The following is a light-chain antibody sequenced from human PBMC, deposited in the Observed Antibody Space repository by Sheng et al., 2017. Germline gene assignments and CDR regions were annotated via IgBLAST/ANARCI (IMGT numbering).Light chain of an antibody. CDR1: QSVSGN. J-gene: IGKJ3*01. CDR2: WAS. CDR3: HQFGSSLGT. Sequence: MVLTQSPATLSVSPGQRAILSCRASQSVSGNLAWYQQKPGQPPKLLIYWASTRESGVPDRFSGSGSGTDFTLTINRLEPEDFAVYYCHQFGSSLGTFGPGTKVEIK. V-gene: IGKV3-20*01.